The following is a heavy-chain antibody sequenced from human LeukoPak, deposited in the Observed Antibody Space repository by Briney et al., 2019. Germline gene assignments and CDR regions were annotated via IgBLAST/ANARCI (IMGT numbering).Heavy chain of an antibody. Sequence: GGSLRLSCTASGFTFSSYSMNWVRQAPGKGLEWVSFISSSSTYIYYAESVKGRFTISRDNAKNSLYLQMNSLRAEDTAVYYCAKRRSGWYYFDYWGQGTLVTVSS. D-gene: IGHD6-19*01. J-gene: IGHJ4*02. CDR3: AKRRSGWYYFDY. CDR2: ISSSSTYI. V-gene: IGHV3-21*04. CDR1: GFTFSSYS.